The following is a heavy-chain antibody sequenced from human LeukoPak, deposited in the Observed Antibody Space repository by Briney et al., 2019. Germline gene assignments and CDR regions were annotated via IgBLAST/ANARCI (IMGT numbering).Heavy chain of an antibody. CDR2: THPSGGST. CDR1: GYTFTSYY. D-gene: IGHD3-3*01. V-gene: IGHV1-46*01. Sequence: ASVRVSFTASGYTFTSYYMHWVRQPPGQGLEWVGITHPSGGSTRYVQEFQGRVTMSRDTSTSTVYMEMSSLRCEDTAVYYCARVGIYDFWSGYYEDAFDIWGQGTMVTVSS. J-gene: IGHJ3*02. CDR3: ARVGIYDFWSGYYEDAFDI.